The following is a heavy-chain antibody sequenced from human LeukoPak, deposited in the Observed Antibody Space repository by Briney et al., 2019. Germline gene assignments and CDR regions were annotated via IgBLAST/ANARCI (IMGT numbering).Heavy chain of an antibody. CDR2: IYYSGST. J-gene: IGHJ6*03. D-gene: IGHD5-12*01. Sequence: SETLSLTCTVSGGSISSYYWSWIRQPPGKGLEWIGYIYYSGSTNYNPSLKSRVTISVDTSKNQFSLKLSSVTAADTAVYYCARWRARYYYYMDVWGKGTTVTVSS. CDR3: ARWRARYYYYMDV. V-gene: IGHV4-59*01. CDR1: GGSISSYY.